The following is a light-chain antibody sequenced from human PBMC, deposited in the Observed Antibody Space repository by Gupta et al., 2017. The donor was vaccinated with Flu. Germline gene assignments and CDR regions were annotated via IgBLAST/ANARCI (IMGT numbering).Light chain of an antibody. J-gene: IGLJ1*01. CDR2: EGS. V-gene: IGLV2-23*01. CDR3: CSYAGSSTSLYV. CDR1: SRDVGSYNL. Sequence: SALPQPASVSGSPGQSITISCTGTSRDVGSYNLVSWYQQHPGKAPKRMIYEGSKRPSGVSNRFSGSKSGNTASLTISGLQAEDEADYYCCSYAGSSTSLYVFGTGTKVTVL.